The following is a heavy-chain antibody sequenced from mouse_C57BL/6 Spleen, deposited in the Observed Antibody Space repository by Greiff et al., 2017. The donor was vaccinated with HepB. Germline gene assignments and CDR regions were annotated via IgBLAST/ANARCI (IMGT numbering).Heavy chain of an antibody. CDR3: ARLSSGYSDY. J-gene: IGHJ2*01. CDR1: GYTFTSYW. Sequence: QVQLQQPGAELVRPGSSVKLSCKASGYTFTSYWMDWVKQRPGQGLEWIGNIYPSDSETHYNQKFKDKATLTVDKSSSTAYMQLSSLTSEDSAVYYFARLSSGYSDYWGQGTTLTVSS. V-gene: IGHV1-61*01. D-gene: IGHD3-2*02. CDR2: IYPSDSET.